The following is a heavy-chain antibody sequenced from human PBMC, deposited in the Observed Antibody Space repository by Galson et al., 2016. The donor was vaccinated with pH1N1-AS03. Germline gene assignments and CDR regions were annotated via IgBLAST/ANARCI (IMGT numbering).Heavy chain of an antibody. J-gene: IGHJ4*02. CDR2: IYTGGDT. D-gene: IGHD5-24*01. CDR3: ARVDSSTYSDGWVPFDY. Sequence: SLRLSCAASGFTFKSYWMSWVRQAPGKGLEWVSSIYTGGDTFYTDSVRGRFTFSRDDSKNTLYLQMNSLRAADTAMYYCARVDSSTYSDGWVPFDYWGQGTLVTVSS. V-gene: IGHV3-53*01. CDR1: GFTFKSYW.